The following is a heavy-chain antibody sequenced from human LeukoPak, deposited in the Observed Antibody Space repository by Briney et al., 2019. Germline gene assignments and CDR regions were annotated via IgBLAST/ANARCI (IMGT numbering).Heavy chain of an antibody. Sequence: TSETLSLTCAVYGGSFSGYYWSWIRQPPGKGLEWIGEINHSGSTNYNPSLKSRVTISVDTSKDQFSLKLSSVTAADTAVCYCARLRIMITFGGVIDNPDFDYWGQGTLVTVSS. D-gene: IGHD3-16*02. CDR3: ARLRIMITFGGVIDNPDFDY. V-gene: IGHV4-34*01. J-gene: IGHJ4*02. CDR1: GGSFSGYY. CDR2: INHSGST.